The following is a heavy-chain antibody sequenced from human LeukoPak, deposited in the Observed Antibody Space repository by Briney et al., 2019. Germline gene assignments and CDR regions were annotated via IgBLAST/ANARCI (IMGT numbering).Heavy chain of an antibody. Sequence: ASVKVSCKASGYSFTGYYMHWVRQAPGQGLEWMGWINPNSGGTNYAQKFQGRVTMTRDTSISTAYMELSRLRSDDTAVYYCARVAPRESGYSYQGFDYWGQGTLVTVSS. CDR2: INPNSGGT. CDR1: GYSFTGYY. CDR3: ARVAPRESGYSYQGFDY. V-gene: IGHV1-2*02. D-gene: IGHD5-18*01. J-gene: IGHJ4*02.